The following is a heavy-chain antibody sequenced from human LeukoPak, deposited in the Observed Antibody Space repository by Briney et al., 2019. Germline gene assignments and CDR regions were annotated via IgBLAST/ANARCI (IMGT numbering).Heavy chain of an antibody. V-gene: IGHV3-7*01. J-gene: IGHJ4*02. CDR1: GFTFSSYW. CDR2: IKQDGSEK. D-gene: IGHD1-26*01. CDR3: AREAFLVGATFDY. Sequence: GGSLRLSCGASGFTFSSYWMRWVPQAPGKGREWVANIKQDGSEKYYVDSVKGRFTISRDNAKNSLYLQMNSLRAEDTAVYYCAREAFLVGATFDYWGQGTLVTVSS.